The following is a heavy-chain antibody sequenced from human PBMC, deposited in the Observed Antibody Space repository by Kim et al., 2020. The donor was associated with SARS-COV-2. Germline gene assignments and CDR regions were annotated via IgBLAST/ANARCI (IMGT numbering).Heavy chain of an antibody. Sequence: GGSLRLSCAASGFTFSSYDMHWVRQATGKGLEWVSAIGTAGDTYYPGSVKGRFTTSRENAKNSLYLQMNSLRAGDTAVYYCARGGWEWELHYYGMDVWGQGTTVTVSS. D-gene: IGHD1-26*01. CDR3: ARGGWEWELHYYGMDV. CDR1: GFTFSSYD. V-gene: IGHV3-13*01. J-gene: IGHJ6*02. CDR2: IGTAGDT.